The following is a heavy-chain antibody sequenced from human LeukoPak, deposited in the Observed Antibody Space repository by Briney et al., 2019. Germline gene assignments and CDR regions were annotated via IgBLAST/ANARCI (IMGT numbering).Heavy chain of an antibody. J-gene: IGHJ4*02. V-gene: IGHV3-23*01. CDR1: GFTFSSYG. CDR2: ISGSGGST. Sequence: GGSLRLSCAASGFTFSSYGMHWVRQAPGKGLEWVSAISGSGGSTYYADSVKGRFTISRDNSKNTLYLQMNSLRAEDTAVYYCAKAIRYFDSYDYWGQGTLVTVSS. D-gene: IGHD3-9*01. CDR3: AKAIRYFDSYDY.